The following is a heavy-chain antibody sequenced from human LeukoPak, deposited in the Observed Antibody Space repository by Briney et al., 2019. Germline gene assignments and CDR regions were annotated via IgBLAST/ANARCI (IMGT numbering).Heavy chain of an antibody. CDR1: GYSFTSYW. CDR3: ARGEGGYNYAF. V-gene: IGHV5-51*01. CDR2: INPADSDT. Sequence: GESLKISCKASGYSFTSYWIARVRQMPGKGLEWMGIINPADSDTRYSLSIQGQVTISADRSISTAYLQWSSLKASDTAMYYCARGEGGYNYAFWGQGTLVSVSS. D-gene: IGHD5-24*01. J-gene: IGHJ4*02.